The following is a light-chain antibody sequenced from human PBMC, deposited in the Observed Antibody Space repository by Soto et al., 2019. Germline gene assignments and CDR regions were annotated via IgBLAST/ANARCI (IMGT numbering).Light chain of an antibody. CDR2: EGT. V-gene: IGLV2-23*01. Sequence: QSALTQPASVSGSPGQSITISCTGTSSDVGSYNLVSWYQQYPDKAPKLILYEGTQRPSGVSDRFSGSKSGTTASLTTSGLKAEDEADYYCCSYAGSSTWVFGGGTRWPS. CDR3: CSYAGSSTWV. J-gene: IGLJ3*02. CDR1: SSDVGSYNL.